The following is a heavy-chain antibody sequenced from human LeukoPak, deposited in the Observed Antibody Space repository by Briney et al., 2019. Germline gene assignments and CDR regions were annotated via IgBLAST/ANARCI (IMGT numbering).Heavy chain of an antibody. J-gene: IGHJ4*02. CDR1: GYTFTGYY. V-gene: IGHV7-4-1*02. Sequence: VKVSCKASGYTFTGYYMHWVRQAPGQGLEWMGWINTNTGNPTYAQGFTGRFVFSLDTSVSTAYLQISSLKAEDTAVYYCARLPYYYDSSGYVDYWGQGTLVTVSS. D-gene: IGHD3-22*01. CDR3: ARLPYYYDSSGYVDY. CDR2: INTNTGNP.